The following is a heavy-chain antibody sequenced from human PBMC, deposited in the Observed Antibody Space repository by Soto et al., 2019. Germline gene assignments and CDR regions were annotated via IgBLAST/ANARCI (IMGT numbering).Heavy chain of an antibody. CDR1: GGTFSSYA. Sequence: QVQLVQSGTEVKKPGSSVKVSCKASGGTFSSYAISWVRQAPGQGLEWMGGIIPIFGTTNYAQRFQGRVSITADVSTSTTYMELSSLRSEDTAVYYCAGSYKYGSGTFDAFDIWGQGTLVTVSS. D-gene: IGHD3-10*01. J-gene: IGHJ3*02. V-gene: IGHV1-69*01. CDR2: IIPIFGTT. CDR3: AGSYKYGSGTFDAFDI.